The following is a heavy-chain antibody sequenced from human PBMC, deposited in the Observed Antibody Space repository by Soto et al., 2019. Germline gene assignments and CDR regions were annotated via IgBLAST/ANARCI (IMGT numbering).Heavy chain of an antibody. V-gene: IGHV1-58*01. CDR2: IVVGSGNT. D-gene: IGHD5-12*01. J-gene: IGHJ4*02. Sequence: QMQLVQSGPEVKKPGTSVKVSCKASGFTFTSSAVQWVRQARGQRREWIGWIVVGSGNTNYAQKFQERVTITRDMSTSTAYMELSSLRSEDTAVYYCAASRGYSGYDSDSPYYFDYWGQGTLVTVSS. CDR1: GFTFTSSA. CDR3: AASRGYSGYDSDSPYYFDY.